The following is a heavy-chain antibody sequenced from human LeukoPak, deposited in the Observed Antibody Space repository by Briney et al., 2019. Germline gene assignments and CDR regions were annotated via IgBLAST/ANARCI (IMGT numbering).Heavy chain of an antibody. CDR1: GLTVSSNY. V-gene: IGHV3-53*01. CDR2: VYTGGTT. J-gene: IGHJ4*02. D-gene: IGHD3-3*01. Sequence: PGGSLRLSCAASGLTVSSNYMAWVSQVPGKGLEWVSVVYTGGTTYYADSVKGRFTVFSDNSKNTLYLQMNSLRAEDTAMYYCAREGYDRALDYWGQGTLVIVSS. CDR3: AREGYDRALDY.